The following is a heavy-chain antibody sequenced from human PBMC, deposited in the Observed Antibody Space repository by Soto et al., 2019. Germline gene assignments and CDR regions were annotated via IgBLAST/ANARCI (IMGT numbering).Heavy chain of an antibody. Sequence: GGSLRLSCAASGFTFSSNYMSWVRQAPGKGLEWVSGLDSRGYTNYAASVKGRFSISGDSCKKSFHLQINNLRAEDTALYFCATERIGTDYFDNWGQGTLVTVSS. CDR2: LDSRGYT. V-gene: IGHV3-53*01. J-gene: IGHJ4*02. CDR3: ATERIGTDYFDN. D-gene: IGHD1-1*01. CDR1: GFTFSSNY.